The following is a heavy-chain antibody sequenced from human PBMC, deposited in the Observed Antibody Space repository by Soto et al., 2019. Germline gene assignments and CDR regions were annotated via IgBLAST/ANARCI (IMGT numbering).Heavy chain of an antibody. D-gene: IGHD6-19*01. CDR2: IIPIFGTA. J-gene: IGHJ1*01. V-gene: IGHV1-69*13. Sequence: ASVKFSCKASRGTLSSYAISWVRHAPGQGLEWMGGIIPIFGTANYAQKFQGRVTITADESTSTAYMELSSLRSEDTAVYFCARIASGWYPQGAEYFQHWGQGTLVTVSS. CDR3: ARIASGWYPQGAEYFQH. CDR1: RGTLSSYA.